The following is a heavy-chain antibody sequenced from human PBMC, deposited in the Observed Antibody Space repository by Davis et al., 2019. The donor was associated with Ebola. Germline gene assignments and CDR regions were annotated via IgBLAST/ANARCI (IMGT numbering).Heavy chain of an antibody. Sequence: GSLRLSCAVSGFTLSFYWMSWVRQAPGKGLEWVANINEYGSEKYYVDSVEGRFTISRDNAKKSLFLQMDSLRAEDTALYYCVVSDTARGGFDFWGRGTLVTVSS. D-gene: IGHD3-10*01. CDR2: INEYGSEK. J-gene: IGHJ2*01. CDR1: GFTLSFYW. CDR3: VVSDTARGGFDF. V-gene: IGHV3-7*01.